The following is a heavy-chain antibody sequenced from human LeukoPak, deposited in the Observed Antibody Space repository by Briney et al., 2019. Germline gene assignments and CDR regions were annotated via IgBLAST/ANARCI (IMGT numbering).Heavy chain of an antibody. J-gene: IGHJ6*03. Sequence: ASVKGSCKAFGYTLTSSYMHWGRHAPVHGREWMGIIKTSGGRASYAQKFQGRVTMTRDMSPSTVYMELRSLRSEDTAVYYCAREYCSSTSCYTGTHMDVWGKGTTVTVSS. CDR2: IKTSGGRA. V-gene: IGHV1-46*01. D-gene: IGHD2-2*02. CDR1: GYTLTSSY. CDR3: AREYCSSTSCYTGTHMDV.